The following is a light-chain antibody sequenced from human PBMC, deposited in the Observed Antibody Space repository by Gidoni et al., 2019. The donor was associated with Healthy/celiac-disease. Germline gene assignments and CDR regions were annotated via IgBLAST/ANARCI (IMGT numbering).Light chain of an antibody. V-gene: IGKV1-33*01. CDR3: QQYDNLPLT. CDR1: PDISNY. CDR2: DPS. J-gene: IGKJ4*01. Sequence: DIQLTRSPSSLSASVGDRVTITCQASPDISNYLNWYQQKPGKAPKLLIYDPSNLETGVPSRFSGSGSGTDFTFTISSLQPEDIATYYCQQYDNLPLTFGGGTKVEIK.